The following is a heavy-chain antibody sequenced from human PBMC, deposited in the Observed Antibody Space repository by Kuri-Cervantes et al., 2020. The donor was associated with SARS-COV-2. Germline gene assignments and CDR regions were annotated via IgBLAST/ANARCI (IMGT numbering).Heavy chain of an antibody. CDR1: GFTFSSYG. CDR3: ARGLLRHIAVAGSSPTDFDY. CDR2: IWYGGSNK. J-gene: IGHJ4*02. Sequence: GESLRLSCAASGFTFSSYGMHWVRQAPGKGLEWVAVIWYGGSNKYYADSVKGRFTISRDNSKNTLYLQMNSLRAEDTAVYYCARGLLRHIAVAGSSPTDFDYWGQGTLVTVSS. D-gene: IGHD6-19*01. V-gene: IGHV3-33*08.